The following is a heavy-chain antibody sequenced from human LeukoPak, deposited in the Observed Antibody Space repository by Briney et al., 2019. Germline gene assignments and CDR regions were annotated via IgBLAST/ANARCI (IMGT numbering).Heavy chain of an antibody. Sequence: SETLSLTCTVSGGSISSSSYYWGWIRQPPGKGLEWIGSIYYSGSTYYNPSLKSRVTISVDTSKNRFSLKLSSVTAADTAVCYCARDQSLWFGDSNWFDPWGQGTLVTVSS. CDR3: ARDQSLWFGDSNWFDP. CDR2: IYYSGST. CDR1: GGSISSSSYY. V-gene: IGHV4-39*07. J-gene: IGHJ5*02. D-gene: IGHD3-10*01.